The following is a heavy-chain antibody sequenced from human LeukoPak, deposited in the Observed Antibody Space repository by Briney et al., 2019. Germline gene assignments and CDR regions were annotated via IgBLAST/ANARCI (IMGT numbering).Heavy chain of an antibody. D-gene: IGHD6-19*01. J-gene: IGHJ4*02. CDR2: INWNGGST. V-gene: IGHV3-20*04. CDR3: AREGEWLVPYDY. Sequence: PGGSLRLSCAASGFTFSSYAMSWVRQAPGKGLEWVSGINWNGGSTGYADSVKGRFTISRDNAKNSLYLQMNSLRAEDTALYYCAREGEWLVPYDYWGQGTPVTVSS. CDR1: GFTFSSYA.